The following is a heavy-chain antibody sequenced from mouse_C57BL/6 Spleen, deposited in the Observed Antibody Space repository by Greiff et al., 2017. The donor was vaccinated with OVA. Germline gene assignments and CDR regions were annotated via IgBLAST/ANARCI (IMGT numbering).Heavy chain of an antibody. J-gene: IGHJ4*01. V-gene: IGHV1-15*01. CDR3: TRAGLRRGYAMDY. CDR1: GYTFTDYE. D-gene: IGHD2-4*01. CDR2: IDPETGGT. Sequence: VQLQQSGAELVRPGASVTLSCKASGYTFTDYEMHWVKQTPVHGLEWIGAIDPETGGTAYNQKFKGKAILTADKSSSTAYMELRSPTSEDSAVYYCTRAGLRRGYAMDYWGQGTSVTVSS.